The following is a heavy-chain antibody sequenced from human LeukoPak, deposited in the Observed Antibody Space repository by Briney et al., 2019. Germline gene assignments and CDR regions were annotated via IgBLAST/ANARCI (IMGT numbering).Heavy chain of an antibody. CDR2: IYSGGST. Sequence: GGSLRLSCAASGFTVSTNYMSWVRQAPGKGLEWVSFIYSGGSTYYADSVKGRFTVSRDNSKNTLYLQMNSLRAEDTAVYYCARVGDHYHWYFDLWGRGTLVTVSS. J-gene: IGHJ2*01. V-gene: IGHV3-53*01. CDR3: ARVGDHYHWYFDL. CDR1: GFTVSTNY. D-gene: IGHD3-10*01.